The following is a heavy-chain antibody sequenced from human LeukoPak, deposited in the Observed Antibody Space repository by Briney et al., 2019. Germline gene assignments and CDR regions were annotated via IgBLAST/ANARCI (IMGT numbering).Heavy chain of an antibody. V-gene: IGHV3-33*01. Sequence: PGGSLRLSCAASGFTFSSYGMHWVRQAPGQGLEWMAVIWYDGTNKYYADSVKGRFTISRDSSKNTLYLQMNSLRAEDTAVYYCARAAYDSSGYLTLWGQGTLVTVSS. CDR2: IWYDGTNK. CDR3: ARAAYDSSGYLTL. CDR1: GFTFSSYG. D-gene: IGHD3-22*01. J-gene: IGHJ4*02.